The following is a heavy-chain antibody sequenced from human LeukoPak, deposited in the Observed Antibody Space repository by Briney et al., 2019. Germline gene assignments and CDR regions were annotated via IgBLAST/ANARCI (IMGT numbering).Heavy chain of an antibody. J-gene: IGHJ4*02. Sequence: SESLSLTCTVSGGSIGRSYYWAWIRQTPGETLDWIGSIDSGGDTYHNPSLKSRVTMSVDSSKKHFSLRLTSLTATDTGISHCARHASGVFDHWGPGSLVIVSS. CDR3: ARHASGVFDH. CDR1: GGSIGRSYY. D-gene: IGHD1-26*01. CDR2: IDSGGDT. V-gene: IGHV4-39*01.